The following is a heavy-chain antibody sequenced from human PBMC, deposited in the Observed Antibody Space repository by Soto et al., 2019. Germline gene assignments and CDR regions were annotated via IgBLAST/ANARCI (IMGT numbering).Heavy chain of an antibody. CDR3: RSVGRSVSGMDV. Sequence: EVPLVESGGGLVQPGGSLRLSCAASGFTFSIYWMHWVRQAPGKGPVWVSRIDNAGSSARYADSVKGRFTISRDNAKNKVYLQMNSLRAEDTAVCYCRSVGRSVSGMDVWGQGTTVTVSS. J-gene: IGHJ6*02. CDR2: IDNAGSSA. V-gene: IGHV3-74*01. CDR1: GFTFSIYW.